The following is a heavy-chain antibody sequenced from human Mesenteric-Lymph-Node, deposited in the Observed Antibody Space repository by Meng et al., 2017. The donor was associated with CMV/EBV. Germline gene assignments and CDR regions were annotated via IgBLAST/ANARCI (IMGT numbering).Heavy chain of an antibody. Sequence: GESLKISCAASGFTFSSYGMHWVRQAPGKGLEWVAFIRYDGSNKYYADSVKGRFTISRDNAKNTLYLQMNTLRAEDTAVYYCARGHYNNYEYYFDYWGQGTLVTVSS. CDR2: IRYDGSNK. D-gene: IGHD4-11*01. CDR1: GFTFSSYG. CDR3: ARGHYNNYEYYFDY. V-gene: IGHV3-30*02. J-gene: IGHJ4*02.